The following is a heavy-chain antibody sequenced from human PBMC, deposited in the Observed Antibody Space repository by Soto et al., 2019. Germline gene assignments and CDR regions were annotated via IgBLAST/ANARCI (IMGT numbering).Heavy chain of an antibody. J-gene: IGHJ4*02. CDR3: ARFRGTAILDY. CDR2: LYHTGNT. CDR1: GGSISSGGYS. V-gene: IGHV4-30-2*01. D-gene: IGHD2-21*02. Sequence: LSLTFAVSGGSISSGGYSWSWIRQPPGKALEWIAYLYHTGNTYYHPSLESRVTMSVDTSKNQFSLKLTSVTAADTAVYYCARFRGTAILDYWGQGALVTVSS.